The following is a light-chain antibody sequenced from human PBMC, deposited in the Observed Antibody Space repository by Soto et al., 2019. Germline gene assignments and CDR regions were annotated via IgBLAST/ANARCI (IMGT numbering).Light chain of an antibody. CDR3: SSYAGSHNVV. CDR2: DVS. J-gene: IGLJ2*01. CDR1: SSDVGDYNY. Sequence: QSALTQPPSASGSPGQSVTISCTGISSDVGDYNYVSWYQQHPGKAPELMIYDVSKRPSGVPDRFSGSKSGNTASLTVSGLQADDEADYYCSSYAGSHNVVFGGGTKLTV. V-gene: IGLV2-8*01.